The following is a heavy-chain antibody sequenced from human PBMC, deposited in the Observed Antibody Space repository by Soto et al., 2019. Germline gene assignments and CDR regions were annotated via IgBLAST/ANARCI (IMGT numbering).Heavy chain of an antibody. Sequence: GGSLILSCAASGFTFSSYAMSWVRQAPGKGLEWISAISGSGGSTYYADSVKGRFTISRDNSKNTLYVQMNSLRAEDTAVYYCAKGRPRRDCSSTSCSRYYYYGMDVWGQGTTVTVSS. V-gene: IGHV3-23*01. D-gene: IGHD2-2*01. J-gene: IGHJ6*02. CDR3: AKGRPRRDCSSTSCSRYYYYGMDV. CDR1: GFTFSSYA. CDR2: ISGSGGST.